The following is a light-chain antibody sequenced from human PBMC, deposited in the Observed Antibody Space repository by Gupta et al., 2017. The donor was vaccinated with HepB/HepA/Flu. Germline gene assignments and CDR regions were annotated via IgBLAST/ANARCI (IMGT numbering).Light chain of an antibody. V-gene: IGLV2-11*01. CDR1: SSDIGAYDY. CDR3: WSYAGGYNLV. Sequence: FALTQPRSVSGSPGPSVTISCTGTSSDIGAYDYVSWYQQHPGKAPKLMIFDVSGRPSGIPDRFSGSKSGNTASLTISGLQTEDEGDYFCWSYAGGYNLVFGGGTKVTVL. J-gene: IGLJ2*01. CDR2: DVS.